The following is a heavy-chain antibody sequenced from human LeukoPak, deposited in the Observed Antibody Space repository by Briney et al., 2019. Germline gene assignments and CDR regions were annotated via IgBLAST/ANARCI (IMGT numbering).Heavy chain of an antibody. Sequence: ASVKVSCKTSGYTFTDYDITWVRQAPGQGLEWMGRVSPYNGNTYYSQRFQDRVTITKDTSTGTAYMDLRNLRTDDTAMYYCARNGRVRRVVKDLFEYWGQGTLVTVSS. CDR1: GYTFTDYD. V-gene: IGHV1-18*01. D-gene: IGHD3-10*01. CDR2: VSPYNGNT. J-gene: IGHJ4*02. CDR3: ARNGRVRRVVKDLFEY.